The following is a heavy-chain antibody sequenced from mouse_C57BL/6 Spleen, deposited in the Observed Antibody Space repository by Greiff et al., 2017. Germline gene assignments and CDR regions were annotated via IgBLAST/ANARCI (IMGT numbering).Heavy chain of an antibody. CDR3: ARQRGYYGSSYEAMDY. Sequence: EVMLVESGGDLVKPGGSLKLSCAASGFTFSSYGMSWVRQTPDKRLEWVATISSGGSYTYYPDSVKGRFTISRDNAKNTLYLQMSSLKSEDTAMYYCARQRGYYGSSYEAMDYWGQGTSVTVSS. D-gene: IGHD1-1*01. CDR2: ISSGGSYT. CDR1: GFTFSSYG. J-gene: IGHJ4*01. V-gene: IGHV5-6*01.